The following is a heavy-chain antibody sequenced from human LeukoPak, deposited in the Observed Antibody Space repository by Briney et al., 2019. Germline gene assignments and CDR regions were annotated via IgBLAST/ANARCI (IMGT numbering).Heavy chain of an antibody. CDR3: ARAVVRGRYYMDV. J-gene: IGHJ6*03. CDR1: GGSISSSSYY. V-gene: IGHV4-39*07. CDR2: IYYSGST. D-gene: IGHD3-10*01. Sequence: SETLSLTCTVSGGSISSSSYYWGWIRQPPGKGLEWIGSIYYSGSTNYNPSLKSRVTISVDTSKNQFSLKLSSVAAADTAVYYCARAVVRGRYYMDVWGKGTTVTISS.